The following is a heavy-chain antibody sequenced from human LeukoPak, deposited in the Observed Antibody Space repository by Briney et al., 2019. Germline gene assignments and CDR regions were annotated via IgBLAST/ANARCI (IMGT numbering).Heavy chain of an antibody. V-gene: IGHV4-39*01. D-gene: IGHD5-24*01. CDR2: ICNNEDT. J-gene: IGHJ3*01. Sequence: SETLSLTCTVSGGPITSSAYYWVRVRQSPGRGLEWLGSICNNEDTYYNPAFESRVTIAIETSKNQFSLKMPSVTAADAAAYYCTSRGFRLRLDAFDVGGQGTRVAVSS. CDR1: GGPITSSAYY. CDR3: TSRGFRLRLDAFDV.